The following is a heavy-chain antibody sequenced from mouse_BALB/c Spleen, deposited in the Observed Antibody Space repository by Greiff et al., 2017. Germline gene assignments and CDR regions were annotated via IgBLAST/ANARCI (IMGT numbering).Heavy chain of an antibody. Sequence: VQLKESGPSLVKPSQTLSLTCSVTGDSITSGYWNWIRKFPGNKLEYMGYISYSGSTYYNPSLKSRISITRDTSKNQYYLQLNSVTTEDTATYYCARGWLLPYWYFDVWGAGTTVTVSS. CDR1: GDSITSGY. D-gene: IGHD2-3*01. V-gene: IGHV3-8*02. CDR2: ISYSGST. CDR3: ARGWLLPYWYFDV. J-gene: IGHJ1*01.